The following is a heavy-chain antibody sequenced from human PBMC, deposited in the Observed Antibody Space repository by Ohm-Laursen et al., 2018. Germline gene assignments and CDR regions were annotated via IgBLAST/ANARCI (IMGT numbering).Heavy chain of an antibody. J-gene: IGHJ4*02. CDR3: TKAYGVRVEAAIASFDF. Sequence: GSLRLSCTASGFTFSDYYMSWIRQAPGKGLEWVSYISNSASTIYYTDSVKGRFTISRDNAKNSLYLQMNSLRAEDTALYYCTKAYGVRVEAAIASFDFWGQGTLVTVSS. CDR2: ISNSASTI. V-gene: IGHV3-11*01. D-gene: IGHD2-15*01. CDR1: GFTFSDYY.